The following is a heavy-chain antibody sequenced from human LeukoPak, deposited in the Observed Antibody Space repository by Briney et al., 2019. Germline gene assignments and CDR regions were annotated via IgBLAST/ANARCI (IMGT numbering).Heavy chain of an antibody. J-gene: IGHJ4*02. Sequence: GASVKVSCKASGGTFSSYAISWVRQAPGQGLEWMGRIIPILGIANYAQKFQGRVTITADKSTSTAYMELSSLRSEDTAIYYCARRPRATVSPLEYDDYWGQGTLVTVSS. CDR2: IIPILGIA. V-gene: IGHV1-69*04. CDR3: ARRPRATVSPLEYDDY. CDR1: GGTFSSYA. D-gene: IGHD4-17*01.